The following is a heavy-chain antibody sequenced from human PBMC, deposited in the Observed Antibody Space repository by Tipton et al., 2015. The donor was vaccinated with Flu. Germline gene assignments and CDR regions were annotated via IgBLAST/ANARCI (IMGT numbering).Heavy chain of an antibody. CDR1: GYTFTGYY. CDR3: ARDREYSSGWPTGYYGMDV. Sequence: QVQLVQSGAEVKKPGASVKVSCKASGYTFTGYYMHWVRQAPGQGLEWMGWINPNSGGTNYAQKFQGRVTMTRDTSISTAYMELSRLRSDDAAVYYCARDREYSSGWPTGYYGMDVWGQGTTVPVSS. D-gene: IGHD6-19*01. CDR2: INPNSGGT. V-gene: IGHV1-2*02. J-gene: IGHJ6*02.